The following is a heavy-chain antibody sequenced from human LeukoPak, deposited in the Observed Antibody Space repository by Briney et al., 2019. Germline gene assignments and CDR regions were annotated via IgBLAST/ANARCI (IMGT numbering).Heavy chain of an antibody. J-gene: IGHJ4*02. CDR2: IYYRGST. CDR1: GGSFSSYC. V-gene: IGHV4-59*08. Sequence: SETLSLTCTASGGSFSSYCWSWIRQPPGKGLEWIGYIYYRGSTNYNPSLKSRVTISVDTSKNQFSLKLSSVTAADTAVYYCARHEGFIAAAGTDYFDYWGQGTLVTVSS. D-gene: IGHD6-13*01. CDR3: ARHEGFIAAAGTDYFDY.